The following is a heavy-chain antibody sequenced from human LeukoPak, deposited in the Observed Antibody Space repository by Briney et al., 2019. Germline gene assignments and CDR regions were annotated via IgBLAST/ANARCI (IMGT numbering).Heavy chain of an antibody. CDR3: ASPSRDGYNSPFDY. CDR1: GGSFSGYY. Sequence: PSETLSLTCAVYGGSFSGYYWSWIRQPPGKGLEWIGEINHSGSTNYNPSLKSRVTISVDTSKNQFSLKLSSVTAADTAVYYCASPSRDGYNSPFDYWGQGTLVTVSS. V-gene: IGHV4-34*01. J-gene: IGHJ4*02. D-gene: IGHD5-24*01. CDR2: INHSGST.